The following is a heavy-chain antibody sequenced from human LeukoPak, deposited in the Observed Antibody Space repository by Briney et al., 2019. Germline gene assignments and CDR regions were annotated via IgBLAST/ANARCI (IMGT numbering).Heavy chain of an antibody. CDR3: ARESRYAVYFDY. D-gene: IGHD3-3*01. CDR1: GGSISSFY. V-gene: IGHV4-4*07. CDR2: IYTSGST. J-gene: IGHJ4*02. Sequence: SETLSLTCTVSGGSISSFYWSWIRQPAGKGLEWIGRIYTSGSTNYNPSLKSRVTMSVDTSKNQLSLKLSSVTAADTAVYYCARESRYAVYFDYWGQGTLVTVSS.